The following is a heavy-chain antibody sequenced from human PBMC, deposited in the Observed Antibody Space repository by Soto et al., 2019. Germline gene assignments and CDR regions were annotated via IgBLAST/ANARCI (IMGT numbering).Heavy chain of an antibody. V-gene: IGHV1-2*02. CDR1: GYTFTGHY. D-gene: IGHD6-13*01. CDR2: INPYTGGT. J-gene: IGHJ4*02. Sequence: ASVKVSCKASGYTFTGHYMHWVRQARGQGLEWMGWINPYTGGTKYAQKFHGRVTMTRDMSISTAYLEVDRLTSDDTAVYFCARGRLSSSALPLFDNWGQGTLVTAPQ. CDR3: ARGRLSSSALPLFDN.